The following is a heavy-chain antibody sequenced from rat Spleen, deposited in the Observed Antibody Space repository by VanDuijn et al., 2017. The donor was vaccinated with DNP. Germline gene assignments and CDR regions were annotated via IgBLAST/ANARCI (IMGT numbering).Heavy chain of an antibody. J-gene: IGHJ2*01. CDR3: ARWRPGYNYFDY. D-gene: IGHD1-4*01. V-gene: IGHV3-1*01. CDR2: ISYSGST. Sequence: EVQLQESGPGLVKPSQSLSLTCSVTGYSITSNYWGWIRKFPGNKMEWIGHISYSGSTTNNPSLKSRIPITRDTSKNRFFLQLNSVTTEDTSTYYCARWRPGYNYFDYWGQGVMVTVSS. CDR1: GYSITSNY.